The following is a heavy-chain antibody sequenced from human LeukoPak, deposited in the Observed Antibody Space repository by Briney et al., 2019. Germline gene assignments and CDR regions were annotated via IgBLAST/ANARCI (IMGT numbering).Heavy chain of an antibody. CDR3: TRRGAASDAFDI. Sequence: GGSLRLSCAASGFTFSSYGMSWVRQAPGKGLEWVSRIKYDGSSTNYADSVKGRFTISRDNAKNTLYLQMNSLRAEDTAVYYCTRRGAASDAFDIWGQGTMVTVSS. CDR2: IKYDGSST. J-gene: IGHJ3*02. V-gene: IGHV3-74*01. D-gene: IGHD3-16*01. CDR1: GFTFSSYG.